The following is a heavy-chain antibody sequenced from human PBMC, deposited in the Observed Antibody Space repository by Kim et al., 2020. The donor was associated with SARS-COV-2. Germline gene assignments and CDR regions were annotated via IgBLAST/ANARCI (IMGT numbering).Heavy chain of an antibody. D-gene: IGHD3-22*01. CDR1: GYSFTSYW. V-gene: IGHV5-51*01. CDR3: ARHAIPYYYDSSGYYYFDY. CDR2: IYPGGSDT. Sequence: GESLKISCKGSGYSFTSYWIGWVRQMPGKGLEWMGIIYPGGSDTRYSPSFQGQVTVSADKSISTAYLQWSSLKASDTAMYFCARHAIPYYYDSSGYYYFDYWGQGTLVTVSS. J-gene: IGHJ4*02.